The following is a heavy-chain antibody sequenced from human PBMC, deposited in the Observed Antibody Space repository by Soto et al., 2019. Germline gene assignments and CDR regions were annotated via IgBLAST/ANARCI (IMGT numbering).Heavy chain of an antibody. CDR1: GFTFSTYA. Sequence: EVQLLESGGALVQPGGSLRLSCEASGFTFSTYAMSWVRRGPGKGLEWVSGISDGGSSTYYADSVKGRFTISRDNLKNSLYLQMNGLRAEDTARYYCTPSQGNWNHWGQGTLVTVSS. J-gene: IGHJ5*02. D-gene: IGHD1-1*01. CDR2: ISDGGSST. V-gene: IGHV3-23*01. CDR3: TPSQGNWNH.